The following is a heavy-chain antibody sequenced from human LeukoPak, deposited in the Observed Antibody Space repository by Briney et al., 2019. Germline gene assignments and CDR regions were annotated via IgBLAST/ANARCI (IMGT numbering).Heavy chain of an antibody. CDR1: GFTFSNHA. D-gene: IGHD3-10*01. Sequence: PGGSLRLSCGASGFTFSNHAMSWVRQAPGKGLEWVSVIYSGGSTDYADSVKGRFAISRDNSKNMLYLQLNSLRAEDTAVYYCARVDYGSGSYFDYWGQGTLVTVSS. CDR3: ARVDYGSGSYFDY. V-gene: IGHV3-53*01. J-gene: IGHJ4*02. CDR2: IYSGGST.